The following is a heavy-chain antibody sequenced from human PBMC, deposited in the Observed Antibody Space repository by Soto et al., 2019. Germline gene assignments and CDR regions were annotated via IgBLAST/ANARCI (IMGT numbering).Heavy chain of an antibody. J-gene: IGHJ4*02. V-gene: IGHV3-74*01. CDR2: INSDGSST. CDR1: RLTFSSYW. D-gene: IGHD4-17*01. CDR3: ALSPTVTTEY. Sequence: PCWCLRLSCASSRLTFSSYWMHWVRQAPGKGLVWVSRINSDGSSTSYADSVKGRFTISRDNAKNTLYLQMNSLRAEDTAVYYCALSPTVTTEYWGKGTLVTVSS.